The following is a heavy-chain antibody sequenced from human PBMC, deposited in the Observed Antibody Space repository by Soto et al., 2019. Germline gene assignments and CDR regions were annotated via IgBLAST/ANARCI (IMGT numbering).Heavy chain of an antibody. CDR3: ARGRYWDY. J-gene: IGHJ4*02. CDR1: GYDFTTYG. V-gene: IGHV1-18*01. D-gene: IGHD2-8*02. Sequence: QVHLVQSGAEVKNPGASVKVSCKGSGYDFTTYGITWVRQAPGQGLEWMAWISAHNGNTNYAPNLQGRVTVTRDTSTSTAYTELRSLRSADTAVYYCARGRYWDYWGQGALVTVSS. CDR2: ISAHNGNT.